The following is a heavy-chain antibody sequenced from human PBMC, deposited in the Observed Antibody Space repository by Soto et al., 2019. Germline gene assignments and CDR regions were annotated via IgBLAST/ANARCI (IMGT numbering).Heavy chain of an antibody. Sequence: QVHLVQSGAEVKKPGSSVKVSCKAPGGTFSNHAISWVRQAPGQGLEWMGRIIPIFTTTNYAQKFQGRVSMTADESTTTAYMELSSLKHDDTAVYYCAREVAADGTFREDVFDIWGQGTLVTVSS. CDR3: AREVAADGTFREDVFDI. CDR1: GGTFSNHA. V-gene: IGHV1-69*12. CDR2: IIPIFTTT. J-gene: IGHJ3*02. D-gene: IGHD6-13*01.